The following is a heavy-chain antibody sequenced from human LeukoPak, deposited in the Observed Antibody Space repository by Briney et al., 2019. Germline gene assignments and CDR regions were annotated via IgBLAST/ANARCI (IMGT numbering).Heavy chain of an antibody. CDR2: IYYSGST. CDR1: GGSISSYY. J-gene: IGHJ3*02. Sequence: PSETLSLTCTVSGGSISSYYWSWIRQPPGKGLEWIGYIYYSGSTNYNPSLKSRVTISVDTSKDEFSLKLSSVTAADTAVYYGARSGVDYTYDGFDIWGQGTMVTVSS. CDR3: ARSGVDYTYDGFDI. V-gene: IGHV4-59*01. D-gene: IGHD4-11*01.